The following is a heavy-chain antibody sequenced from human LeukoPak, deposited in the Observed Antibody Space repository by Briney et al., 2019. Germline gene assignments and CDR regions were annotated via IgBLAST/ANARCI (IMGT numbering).Heavy chain of an antibody. J-gene: IGHJ3*02. CDR3: ARLRDAFDI. CDR1: GGSISSSSYY. V-gene: IGHV4-39*01. Sequence: PSETLSLTCTVSGGSISSSSYYWGWIRQPPGKGLEWIGSIYYSGSTYYNPSFKSRVTISVDTSKNQFSLKLSSVTAADTAVYYCARLRDAFDIWGQGTMVTVSS. CDR2: IYYSGST.